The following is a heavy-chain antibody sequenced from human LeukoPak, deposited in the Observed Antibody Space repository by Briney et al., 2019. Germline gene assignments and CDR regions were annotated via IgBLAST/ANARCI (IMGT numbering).Heavy chain of an antibody. CDR1: GFTFSSYE. J-gene: IGHJ4*02. V-gene: IGHV3-48*03. D-gene: IGHD4-17*01. CDR3: ASLTTVTFDY. Sequence: GGSLRLSCAASGFTFSSYEMNWVRQAPGKGLEWVSYISSSGSTIYYADSVKGRFTISRDNSKNTLYLQMNSLRAEDTAVYYCASLTTVTFDYWGQGTLVTVSS. CDR2: ISSSGSTI.